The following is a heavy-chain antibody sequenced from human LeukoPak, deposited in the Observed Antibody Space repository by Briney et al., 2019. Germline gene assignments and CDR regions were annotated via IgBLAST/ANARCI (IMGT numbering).Heavy chain of an antibody. V-gene: IGHV3-30*02. CDR1: GFIFSSYG. CDR3: AKGLTIFGVARDAFDT. D-gene: IGHD3-3*01. J-gene: IGHJ3*02. CDR2: IRHDGSNK. Sequence: GGSLRLSCAASGFIFSSYGINWVRQAPGKGLEWVSFIRHDGSNKYYADSVKGRFTISRDNSKNTLYLQMNSLRAEDMAVYYCAKGLTIFGVARDAFDTWGQGTMVTVSS.